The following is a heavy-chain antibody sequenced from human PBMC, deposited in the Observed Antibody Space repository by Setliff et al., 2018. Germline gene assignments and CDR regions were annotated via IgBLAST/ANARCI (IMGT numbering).Heavy chain of an antibody. D-gene: IGHD6-19*01. Sequence: PSETLSLTCTVSGGSIGRGSRYWSWIRQPAGKGLEWIGRIFPSGSTNYNPSLKSRVTISVDTSKNQFSLKLSSVTAADTAVYYCARHRAVAGAYYFDFWGQGTLVTVSS. CDR2: IFPSGST. V-gene: IGHV4-61*02. J-gene: IGHJ4*02. CDR1: GGSIGRGSRY. CDR3: ARHRAVAGAYYFDF.